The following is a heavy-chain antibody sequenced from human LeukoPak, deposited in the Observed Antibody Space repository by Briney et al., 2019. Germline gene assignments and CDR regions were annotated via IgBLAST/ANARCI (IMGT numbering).Heavy chain of an antibody. Sequence: GGSPRLSCAASGFTFSSYAMSWVRHAPRKGLEWVSAISGSGGSTYYADSMKGRFTISRDNSKNTLYLRMSSLRAEDTAVYYCAKETHIVPPPTTDYWGQGPLVTVSS. V-gene: IGHV3-23*01. J-gene: IGHJ4*02. CDR2: ISGSGGST. CDR3: AKETHIVPPPTTDY. D-gene: IGHD2-2*01. CDR1: GFTFSSYA.